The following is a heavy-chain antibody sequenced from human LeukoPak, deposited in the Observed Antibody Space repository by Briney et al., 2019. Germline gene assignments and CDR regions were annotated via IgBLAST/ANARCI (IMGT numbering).Heavy chain of an antibody. J-gene: IGHJ6*04. V-gene: IGHV3-64D*06. CDR3: VKGVWFGEDYYGMDV. CDR2: ISSNGGST. Sequence: GGSLRLSCSASGFTFSSYAMHWVRQAPGKGLEYVSAISSNGGSTYYADSVKGRFTISRDNSKNTLYLQMSSLRAEDTAVYYCVKGVWFGEDYYGMDVWGEGTTVTVSS. CDR1: GFTFSSYA. D-gene: IGHD3-10*01.